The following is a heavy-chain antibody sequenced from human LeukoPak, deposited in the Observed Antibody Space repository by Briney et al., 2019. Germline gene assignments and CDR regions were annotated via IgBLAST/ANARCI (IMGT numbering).Heavy chain of an antibody. CDR1: GGTFSNYA. J-gene: IGHJ4*02. CDR3: ARDSGDGYSNAPIDY. D-gene: IGHD5-24*01. Sequence: SVKVSFTASGGTFSNYAISWVRQAPGQGLEWMGGIIRIFGMTNYAQKFQGRVTITADESTSTAYMELSSLRSEDTAVYYCARDSGDGYSNAPIDYWGQGTLVTVSS. CDR2: IIRIFGMT. V-gene: IGHV1-69*13.